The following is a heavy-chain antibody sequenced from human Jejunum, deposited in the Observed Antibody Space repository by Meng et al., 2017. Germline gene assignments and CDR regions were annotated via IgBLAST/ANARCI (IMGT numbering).Heavy chain of an antibody. D-gene: IGHD1-1*01. Sequence: DVQLVESGGGLVQPGGSLRLSCAASGFTFSRFWMHWVRQAPGKGLVWVSRISGDGSNTDYADSVKGRFTISRDNAENTLYLQMSSLRAEDTAVYYCVRLLDLDYWGQGTLVTVPQ. J-gene: IGHJ4*02. CDR2: ISGDGSNT. CDR3: VRLLDLDY. V-gene: IGHV3-74*01. CDR1: GFTFSRFW.